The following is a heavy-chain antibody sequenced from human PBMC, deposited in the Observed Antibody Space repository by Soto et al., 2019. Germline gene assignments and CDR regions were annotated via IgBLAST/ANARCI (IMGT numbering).Heavy chain of an antibody. Sequence: SETLTLTCAVYGGSFSGYYWSWIRQPPWKGLEWIGEINHSGSTNYNPSLKSRVTISVDTSKNQFSLKLSSVTAADTAVYYCAGTDIVVVVAATPPWFDPWGQGTLVTVSS. V-gene: IGHV4-34*01. CDR1: GGSFSGYY. J-gene: IGHJ5*02. CDR2: INHSGST. D-gene: IGHD2-15*01. CDR3: AGTDIVVVVAATPPWFDP.